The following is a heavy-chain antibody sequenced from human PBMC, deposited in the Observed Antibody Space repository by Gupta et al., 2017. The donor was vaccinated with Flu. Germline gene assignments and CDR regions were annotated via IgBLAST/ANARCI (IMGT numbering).Heavy chain of an antibody. D-gene: IGHD3-16*01. Sequence: GKGLEWVSGIGTAGDTYYPGSVKGRFTISRENAKNSLYLQMNSLRAGDTAVYYCARDGGRYFDYWGQGTLVTVSS. CDR3: ARDGGRYFDY. CDR2: IGTAGDT. J-gene: IGHJ4*02. V-gene: IGHV3-13*01.